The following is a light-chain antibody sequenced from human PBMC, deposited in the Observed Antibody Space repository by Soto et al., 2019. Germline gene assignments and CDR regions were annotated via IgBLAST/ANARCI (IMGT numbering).Light chain of an antibody. CDR2: SNN. CDR1: SSNIGSNT. CDR3: AAWDDSLNGRV. J-gene: IGLJ1*01. V-gene: IGLV1-44*01. Sequence: QSALTQPPSASGTPGQRVPISCSGSSSNIGSNTVNWYQQLPGTAPKLLIYSNNQRPSGVPDRFSGSKSGTSASLAISGLQSEDEADYYCAAWDDSLNGRVFGTGTKLTVL.